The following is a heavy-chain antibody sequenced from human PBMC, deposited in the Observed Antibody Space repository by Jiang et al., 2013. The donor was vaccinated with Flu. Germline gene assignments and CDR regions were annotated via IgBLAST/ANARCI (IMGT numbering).Heavy chain of an antibody. J-gene: IGHJ6*04. CDR3: ARALRGLPVGFYYYYGMDV. V-gene: IGHV4-34*01. Sequence: LKPSETLSLTCAVYGGSFSGYYWSWIRQPPGKGLEWIGEINHSGSTNYNPSLKSRVTISVDTSKNQFSLKLSSVTAADTAVYYCARALRGLPVGFYYYYGMDVWGKGTTVTVSS. CDR1: GGSFSGYY. CDR2: INHSGST. D-gene: IGHD3-10*01.